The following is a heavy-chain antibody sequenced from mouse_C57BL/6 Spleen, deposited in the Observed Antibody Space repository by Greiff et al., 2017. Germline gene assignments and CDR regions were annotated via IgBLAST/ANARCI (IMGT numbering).Heavy chain of an antibody. CDR2: ISSGSSTI. V-gene: IGHV5-17*01. CDR1: GFTFSDYG. Sequence: EVHLVESGGGLVKPGGSLKLSCAASGFTFSDYGMHWVRQAPEKGLEWVAYISSGSSTIYYADTVKGRLTISRDNAKNTLFLQMTSLRSEDTAMYYCDRELLRYFDVWGKGTTVTVSS. D-gene: IGHD1-1*01. J-gene: IGHJ1*03. CDR3: DRELLRYFDV.